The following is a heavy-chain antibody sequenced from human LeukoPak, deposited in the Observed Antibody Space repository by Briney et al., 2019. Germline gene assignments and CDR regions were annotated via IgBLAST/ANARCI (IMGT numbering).Heavy chain of an antibody. V-gene: IGHV3-48*03. Sequence: GGSLRLSCAASGFTFSSYEMNWVRQAPGNVLEWVSYISSSGSTIYYADSVKGRYTDYRDNDKKSLYLQKKSLRAEDRAVYYCARNNYGDSSGYPVNAFDMGGRETVVSV. CDR2: ISSSGSTI. CDR3: ARNNYGDSSGYPVNAFDM. J-gene: IGHJ3*02. CDR1: GFTFSSYE. D-gene: IGHD3-22*01.